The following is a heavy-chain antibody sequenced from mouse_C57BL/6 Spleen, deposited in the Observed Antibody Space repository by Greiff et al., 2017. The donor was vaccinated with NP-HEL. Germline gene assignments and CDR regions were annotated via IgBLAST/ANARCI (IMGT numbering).Heavy chain of an antibody. D-gene: IGHD1-1*01. Sequence: EVKLMESGGDLVKPGGSLKLSCAASGFTFSSYGMSWVRQTPDKRLEWVATISSGGSYTYYPDSVKGRFTISRDNAKNTLYLQMSSLKSEDTSMYYCARPSTTSGPYAMDYWGQGTSVTVSS. CDR1: GFTFSSYG. CDR2: ISSGGSYT. V-gene: IGHV5-6*01. J-gene: IGHJ4*01. CDR3: ARPSTTSGPYAMDY.